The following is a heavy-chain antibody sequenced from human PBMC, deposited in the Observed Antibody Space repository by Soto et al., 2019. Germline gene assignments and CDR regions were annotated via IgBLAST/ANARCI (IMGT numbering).Heavy chain of an antibody. CDR3: ARDAAVGLFDY. D-gene: IGHD1-26*01. CDR1: GYTFTSYS. Sequence: ASVKVSCKASGYTFTSYSMHWVRQAPGQRLEWMGWINAGNGNTKYSQKFKGRVTMTTDTSTSTAYMELRSLRSDDTAVYYCARDAAVGLFDYWGQGTLVTVSS. V-gene: IGHV1-3*01. J-gene: IGHJ4*02. CDR2: INAGNGNT.